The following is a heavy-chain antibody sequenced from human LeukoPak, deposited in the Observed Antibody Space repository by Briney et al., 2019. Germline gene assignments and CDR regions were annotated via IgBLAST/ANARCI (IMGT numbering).Heavy chain of an antibody. CDR3: ASYFDRSGFNYGVVHFFEY. CDR2: IIPILDMT. V-gene: IGHV1-69*04. CDR1: GGTFSSYA. J-gene: IGHJ4*02. Sequence: SVKVSCKASGGTFSSYAINWVRQAPGQGLEWMGRIIPILDMTNYARKFQGRVTITADKSTSTAYLELSGLRSEDTAVYYCASYFDRSGFNYGVVHFFEYWGQGTLVTVFS. D-gene: IGHD3-22*01.